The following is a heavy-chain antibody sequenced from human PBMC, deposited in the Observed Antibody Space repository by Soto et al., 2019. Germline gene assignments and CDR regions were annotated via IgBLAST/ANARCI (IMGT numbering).Heavy chain of an antibody. Sequence: QLQLQESGPGLVKPSETLSLTCSVSGGSISGTNYYWGWIRQPPGKGLEWIGSIYYSGSTYYSPSLKSRLTKSVDTSKNQFSLRLTSVTAADTAVYYCARLSGYNYWGQGTLVTVSS. J-gene: IGHJ4*02. CDR3: ARLSGYNY. CDR1: GGSISGTNYY. CDR2: IYYSGST. V-gene: IGHV4-39*01. D-gene: IGHD3-22*01.